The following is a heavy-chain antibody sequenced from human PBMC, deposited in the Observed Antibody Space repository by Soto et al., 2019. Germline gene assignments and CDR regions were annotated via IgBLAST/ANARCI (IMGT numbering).Heavy chain of an antibody. V-gene: IGHV1-69*01. CDR1: GGTFSSYA. D-gene: IGHD3-10*01. CDR2: IIPIFGTA. CDR3: ARFGKLPPPYYYYGMDV. Sequence: QVQLVQSGAEVKKPGSSVKVSCKASGGTFSSYAISWVRQAPGQGLEWMGGIIPIFGTANYAQKFQGRVTITADESTSTAYMEVSSLRSEDTAVYYLARFGKLPPPYYYYGMDVWGQGTTVTVSS. J-gene: IGHJ6*02.